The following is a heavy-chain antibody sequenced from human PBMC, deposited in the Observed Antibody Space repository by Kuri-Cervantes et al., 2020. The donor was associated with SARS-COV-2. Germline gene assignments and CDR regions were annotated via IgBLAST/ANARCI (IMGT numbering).Heavy chain of an antibody. CDR1: GGSISSSSYY. V-gene: IGHV4-39*01. D-gene: IGHD3-10*01. Sequence: GSLRLSCTVSGGSISSSSYYWGWIRQPPGKGLECIGSIYHSGSTYYNPSLKSRVTISVDTSKNQFSLKLSSVTAADTAVYYCARLPLLGGATYYYYYMDVWGKGTTVTVSS. CDR3: ARLPLLGGATYYYYYMDV. J-gene: IGHJ6*03. CDR2: IYHSGST.